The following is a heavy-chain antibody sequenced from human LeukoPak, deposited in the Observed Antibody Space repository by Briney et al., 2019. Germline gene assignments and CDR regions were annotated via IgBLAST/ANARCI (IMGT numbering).Heavy chain of an antibody. J-gene: IGHJ4*02. V-gene: IGHV3-15*04. CDR2: IESKTDGGTT. Sequence: PGGSLRLSCVASGFTFSNAWMSWVRQAPGKGLEWVGRIESKTDGGTTDYAAPVKGRFTISRDDSKNTLYLQMNSLKTEDTAVYYCTTDPTYYYDSSGYYYFDYWGQGTLVTVSS. D-gene: IGHD3-22*01. CDR3: TTDPTYYYDSSGYYYFDY. CDR1: GFTFSNAW.